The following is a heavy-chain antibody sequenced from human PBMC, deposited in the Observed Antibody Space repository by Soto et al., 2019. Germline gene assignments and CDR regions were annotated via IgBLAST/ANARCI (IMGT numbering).Heavy chain of an antibody. V-gene: IGHV1-69*01. J-gene: IGHJ4*02. D-gene: IGHD3-16*01. CDR2: IIPIFGAP. CDR1: GDTFSKYA. CDR3: AGSPEWSYALNEAVIITFGFY. Sequence: QVRLVQSGTEVKKPGSSVKVSCQASGDTFSKYAISWVRQAPGQGLEWMGGIIPIFGAPNHAQKFQGRVTITADESTTTVYVELTRLTSEDTAVYYCAGSPEWSYALNEAVIITFGFYWGQGTLVSVSS.